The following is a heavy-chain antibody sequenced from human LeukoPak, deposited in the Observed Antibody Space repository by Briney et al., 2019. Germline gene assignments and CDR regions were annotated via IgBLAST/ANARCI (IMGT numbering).Heavy chain of an antibody. J-gene: IGHJ4*02. V-gene: IGHV5-51*01. Sequence: GESLKISCKGSGYTFSSYWIGWVRQMPGKGLEWMGIIYPGDSDTRYSPSFQGQVTISVDKSISTAYLQWSSLKASDTAMYYCAIGDSSSFFDYWGQGTLVTVSS. CDR2: IYPGDSDT. CDR3: AIGDSSSFFDY. D-gene: IGHD6-6*01. CDR1: GYTFSSYW.